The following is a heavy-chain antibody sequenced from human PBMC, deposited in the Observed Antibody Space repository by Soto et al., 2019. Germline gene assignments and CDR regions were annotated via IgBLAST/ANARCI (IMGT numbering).Heavy chain of an antibody. V-gene: IGHV3-23*01. CDR3: AKIGTQDYDFWSGSFGYYGMDV. D-gene: IGHD3-3*01. J-gene: IGHJ6*02. CDR1: GFTFSSYA. Sequence: EVQLLESGGGLVQPGGSLRLSCAASGFTFSSYAMSWVRQAPGKGLEWVSAISGSGGSTYYADSVKGRFTISRDNSKNTLYLQMSSLRAEDTAVYYCAKIGTQDYDFWSGSFGYYGMDVWGQGTTVTVSS. CDR2: ISGSGGST.